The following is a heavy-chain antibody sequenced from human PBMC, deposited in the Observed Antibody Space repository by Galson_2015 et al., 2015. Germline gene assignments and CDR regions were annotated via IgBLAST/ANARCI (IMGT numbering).Heavy chain of an antibody. V-gene: IGHV4-39*01. CDR2: IYYSGST. D-gene: IGHD6-19*01. CDR1: GGSISSSSYY. CDR3: ARCRADSSAWEGWSFDL. J-gene: IGHJ2*01. Sequence: SETLSLTCTVSGGSISSSSYYWGWIRQPPGKGLEWIASIYYSGSTYYNPSLKSRVTISVDTSTDQFSLKLTSLTAADTAVYYSARCRADSSAWEGWSFDLWGRGTLVTVSS.